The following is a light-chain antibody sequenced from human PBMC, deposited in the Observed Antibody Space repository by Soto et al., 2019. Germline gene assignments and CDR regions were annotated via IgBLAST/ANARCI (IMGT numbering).Light chain of an antibody. Sequence: DIQMTQSPSTLSASIGDRVTITCRASQTINNWLAWYQQKPGKAPNHLIYHASNLETGVPLRFSGSAFGTEFTLPISSLQPDDFTTYYCQHCNSYPWTFGQGTKVEIK. J-gene: IGKJ1*01. V-gene: IGKV1-5*01. CDR2: HAS. CDR3: QHCNSYPWT. CDR1: QTINNW.